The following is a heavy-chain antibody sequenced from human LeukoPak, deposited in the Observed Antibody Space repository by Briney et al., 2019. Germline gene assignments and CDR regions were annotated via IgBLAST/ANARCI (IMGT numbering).Heavy chain of an antibody. J-gene: IGHJ3*02. CDR1: GGSFSGYY. D-gene: IGHD3-9*01. CDR3: ARHGTYYDILTGPNHAFDI. Sequence: SETLSLTCAVYGGSFSGYYWSWIRQPPGKGLEWIGEINHSGSTNYNPSLKSRVTISVDTSKNQFSLKLSSVTAADTAVYYCARHGTYYDILTGPNHAFDIWGQGTMVTVSS. V-gene: IGHV4-34*01. CDR2: INHSGST.